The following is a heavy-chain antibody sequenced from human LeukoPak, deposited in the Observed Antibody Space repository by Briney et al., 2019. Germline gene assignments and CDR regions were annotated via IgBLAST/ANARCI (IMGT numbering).Heavy chain of an antibody. CDR3: ARERGAANDY. Sequence: PGRSLRLSCAASGFTFDDYAMHWVRQAPGKGLEWVANIKQDGSEKYYVDSVKGRFTISRDNAKNSLYLQMNSLRAEDTAVYYCARERGAANDYWGQGTLVTVSS. V-gene: IGHV3-7*01. D-gene: IGHD3-10*01. CDR1: GFTFDDYA. J-gene: IGHJ4*02. CDR2: IKQDGSEK.